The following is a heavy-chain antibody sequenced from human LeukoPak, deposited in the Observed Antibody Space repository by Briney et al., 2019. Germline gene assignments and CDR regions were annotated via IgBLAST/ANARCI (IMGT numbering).Heavy chain of an antibody. CDR2: ISSSSSYI. CDR3: ARAGYSSGWRIDY. J-gene: IGHJ4*02. Sequence: GGSLRLXCAASGFTYSSYSMNWVRRAPGKGLESVSSISSSSSYIYYADSVKGRFTISRDNAKNSLYLQMSSLRAEDTAVYYCARAGYSSGWRIDYWGQGTLVTVSS. V-gene: IGHV3-21*01. CDR1: GFTYSSYS. D-gene: IGHD6-19*01.